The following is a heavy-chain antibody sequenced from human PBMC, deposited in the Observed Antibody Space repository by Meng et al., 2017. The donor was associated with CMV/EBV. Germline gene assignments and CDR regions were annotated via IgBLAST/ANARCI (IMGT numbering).Heavy chain of an antibody. CDR1: GGSVSSGNYY. V-gene: IGHV4-61*01. CDR3: ASTPNTGPDY. Sequence: SETLSLTCTVSGGSVSSGNYYWSWIRQPPGKGLEWIGYIYYSGSTNYNPSLKSRVTISVDTSKNQFSLKLSSVTAADTAVYYCASTPNTGPDYWGQGTLVTVSS. CDR2: IYYSGST. J-gene: IGHJ4*02. D-gene: IGHD1-14*01.